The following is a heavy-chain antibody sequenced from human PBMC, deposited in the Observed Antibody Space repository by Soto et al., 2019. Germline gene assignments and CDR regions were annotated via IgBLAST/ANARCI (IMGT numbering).Heavy chain of an antibody. Sequence: SETLSLTCAVYGGSFSGYYWSWIRQPPGKGLEWIGEINHSGSTNYNPSLKSRVTISVDTSKNKFSLKLSSVTAADSAVYYCARAGGYGGNSWPYWGQGTLVTVSS. V-gene: IGHV4-34*01. CDR2: INHSGST. CDR3: ARAGGYGGNSWPY. D-gene: IGHD2-21*02. J-gene: IGHJ4*02. CDR1: GGSFSGYY.